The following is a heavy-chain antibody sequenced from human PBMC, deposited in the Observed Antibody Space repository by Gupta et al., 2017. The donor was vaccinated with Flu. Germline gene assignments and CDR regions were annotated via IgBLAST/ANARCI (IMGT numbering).Heavy chain of an antibody. D-gene: IGHD3-16*01. CDR3: ASLNMITFFGWFDP. Sequence: RQPPGKGLEWIGYIYYSGSTNYNPSLKSRVTISVDTSKNQFSLKLSSVTAADTAVDYCASLNMITFFGWFDPWGQGTLVTVSS. J-gene: IGHJ5*02. V-gene: IGHV4-59*01. CDR2: IYYSGST.